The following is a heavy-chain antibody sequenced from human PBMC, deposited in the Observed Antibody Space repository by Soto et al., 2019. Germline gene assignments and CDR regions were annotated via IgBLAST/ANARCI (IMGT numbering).Heavy chain of an antibody. D-gene: IGHD3-3*01. CDR1: GGSISTDY. J-gene: IGHJ6*02. CDR2: IYYGGST. Sequence: QVQLQESGPGLVKPSETLSLTCTVSGGSISTDYWSWIRQPPGKRLEYIGFIYYGGSTNYNPSLERRVTIXPXTXXNQFPLKLSSVTAADTAVYYCARGEWFLRGYGMDVWGRGTTVTVS. CDR3: ARGEWFLRGYGMDV. V-gene: IGHV4-59*01.